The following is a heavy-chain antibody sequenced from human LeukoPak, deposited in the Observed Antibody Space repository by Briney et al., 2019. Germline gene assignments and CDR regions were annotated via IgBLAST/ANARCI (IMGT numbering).Heavy chain of an antibody. J-gene: IGHJ5*02. Sequence: WASVKVSCKASGYTFTGYYMHWVRQAPGQGPEWMGRINPNSGGTNYAQKFQGRVTMTRDTSISTAYMELSRLRSDDTAVYYCARGPGGLTVPDRNWFDPWGQGTLVTVSS. CDR2: INPNSGGT. CDR3: ARGPGGLTVPDRNWFDP. V-gene: IGHV1-2*06. CDR1: GYTFTGYY. D-gene: IGHD2-21*02.